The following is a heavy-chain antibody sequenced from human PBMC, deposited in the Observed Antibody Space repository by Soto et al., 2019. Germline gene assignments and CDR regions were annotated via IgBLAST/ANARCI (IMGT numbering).Heavy chain of an antibody. V-gene: IGHV4-34*01. CDR3: ARFRVSYGTSFFDY. CDR2: INHSGST. Sequence: PSETLSLTCAVSGESFIGYYWSWIRQPPGKGLEWIGEINHSGSTNYDPSLESRVTISVVTSKNQFSLKLSSVTAADTAVYYCARFRVSYGTSFFDYWGQGTLVTVSS. D-gene: IGHD2-2*01. J-gene: IGHJ4*02. CDR1: GESFIGYY.